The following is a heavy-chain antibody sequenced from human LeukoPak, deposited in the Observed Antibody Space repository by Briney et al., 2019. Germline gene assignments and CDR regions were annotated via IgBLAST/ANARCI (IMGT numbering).Heavy chain of an antibody. CDR2: ISYDGSNK. J-gene: IGHJ4*02. CDR3: AKDRLGGYYYDSSGYYVDY. CDR1: GFTFSSYD. Sequence: GGSLRLSCAASGFTFSSYDMHWVRQAPGKGLEWVAVISYDGSNKYYADSVKGRFTISRDNSKNTLYLQMNSLRAEDTAVYYCAKDRLGGYYYDSSGYYVDYWGQGTLVTVSS. D-gene: IGHD3-22*01. V-gene: IGHV3-30*18.